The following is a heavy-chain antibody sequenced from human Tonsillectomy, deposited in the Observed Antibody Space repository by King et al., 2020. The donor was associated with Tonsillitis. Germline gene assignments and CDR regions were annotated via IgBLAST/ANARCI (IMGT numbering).Heavy chain of an antibody. D-gene: IGHD2-21*01. J-gene: IGHJ6*02. CDR1: GYSFTSYW. CDR3: ARLAWVIRGAGEDYGMDV. Sequence: QLVQSGAEVKKPGESLKISCKGSGYSFTSYWIGWVRQMPGKGLEWMGIIYPDDSDTRYSPSFQGQVTISADKSISTASLQWSSLKASDTAMYYCARLAWVIRGAGEDYGMDVWGQGTTVTVSS. V-gene: IGHV5-51*01. CDR2: IYPDDSDT.